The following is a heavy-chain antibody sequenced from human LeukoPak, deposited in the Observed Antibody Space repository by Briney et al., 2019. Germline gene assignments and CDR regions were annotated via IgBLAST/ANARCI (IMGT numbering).Heavy chain of an antibody. J-gene: IGHJ4*02. D-gene: IGHD2-21*01. CDR3: VRGDWYFES. Sequence: GGSLRLSCVTSGFDFSDSRMTWVRQAPGKGLQWVANVNRDGTEKHFLDSVEGRFTISRDNAKKSLYLQMSSLRPQDTAVYFCVRGDWYFESWGQGTLVTVSS. CDR2: VNRDGTEK. CDR1: GFDFSDSR. V-gene: IGHV3-7*04.